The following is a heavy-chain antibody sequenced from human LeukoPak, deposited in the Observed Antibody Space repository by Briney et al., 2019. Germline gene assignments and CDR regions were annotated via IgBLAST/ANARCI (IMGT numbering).Heavy chain of an antibody. CDR1: RFPLSRHW. Sequence: GGSLSLSCAASRFPLSRHWMHWARHGRGQGLVWVSRIETEDSRIIYADSVKGRFTLFRDNAKNTLYVKMNSLRLDDTGVYYCVRDTSVSLMDVWGPGTTVTVSS. CDR2: IETEDSRI. V-gene: IGHV3-74*01. J-gene: IGHJ6*02. CDR3: VRDTSVSLMDV.